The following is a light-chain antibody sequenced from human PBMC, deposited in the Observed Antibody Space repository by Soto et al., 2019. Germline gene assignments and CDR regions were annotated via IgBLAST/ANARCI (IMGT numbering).Light chain of an antibody. Sequence: QSVLTQSPSASASLGASVKLTCTLSSGHSSYAIAWHQQQPEKGPRYLMKLNSDGSHSKGDGIPDRFSGSSSGAERYLTISSLQSEDEADYYCQTWGTGLWVFGGGTKLTV. V-gene: IGLV4-69*01. CDR1: SGHSSYA. CDR2: LNSDGSH. CDR3: QTWGTGLWV. J-gene: IGLJ3*02.